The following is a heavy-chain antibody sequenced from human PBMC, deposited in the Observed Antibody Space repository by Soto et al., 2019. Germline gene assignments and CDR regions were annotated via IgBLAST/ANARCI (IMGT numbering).Heavy chain of an antibody. D-gene: IGHD3-16*01. CDR2: MYYSGTS. J-gene: IGHJ4*02. V-gene: IGHV4-59*01. CDR1: GASMINYY. CDR3: VRSGHSFGGVS. Sequence: SETLSLTCIVSGASMINYYGSWFRQTPEKGMEWIGYMYYSGTSNYNSSLKSRVTISVDTSKNQFSLKLRSVTAADTATYYCVRSGHSFGGVSWGLGTLVTVSS.